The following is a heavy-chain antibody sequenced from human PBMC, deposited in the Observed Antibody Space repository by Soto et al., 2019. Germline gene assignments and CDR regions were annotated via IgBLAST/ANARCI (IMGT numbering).Heavy chain of an antibody. Sequence: TSETLSLTCTVSGGSISSYYWSWIRQPPGKGLEWIGYIYYSGSTNYNPSLKSRVTISVDTSKNQFSLKLSSVTDADTAVYYCARDRRSWFDPWGQGTLVTVSS. CDR3: ARDRRSWFDP. V-gene: IGHV4-59*01. J-gene: IGHJ5*02. CDR2: IYYSGST. CDR1: GGSISSYY.